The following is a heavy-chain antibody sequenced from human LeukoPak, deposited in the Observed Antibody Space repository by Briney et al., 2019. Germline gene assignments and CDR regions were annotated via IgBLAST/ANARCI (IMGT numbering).Heavy chain of an antibody. CDR2: ISDSGTTI. Sequence: KPGGSLRLSCAASGFTFSDYYMSWVRQAPGKGLEWVSYISDSGTTIYYTDSVKGQFTISRDNAKNSLYLQMNSLRAEDTAVYYCAKDGKYSSSWSHYFDYWGQGTLVTVSS. J-gene: IGHJ4*02. CDR3: AKDGKYSSSWSHYFDY. V-gene: IGHV3-11*04. D-gene: IGHD6-13*01. CDR1: GFTFSDYY.